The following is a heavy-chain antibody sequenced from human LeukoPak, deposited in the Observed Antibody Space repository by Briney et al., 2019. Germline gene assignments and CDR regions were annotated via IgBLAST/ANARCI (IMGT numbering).Heavy chain of an antibody. Sequence: GGSLGLSCEASGLTFSGYWMSWVRQTPVKGLEWVANIKHDGSAKYYVGSVKGRFTISRDNANNSLSLYLQMNSLRVEDTAIYYCARAGLGAFDYGGQGTLVTVSS. CDR2: IKHDGSAK. V-gene: IGHV3-7*04. J-gene: IGHJ4*02. CDR3: ARAGLGAFDY. D-gene: IGHD3-3*01. CDR1: GLTFSGYW.